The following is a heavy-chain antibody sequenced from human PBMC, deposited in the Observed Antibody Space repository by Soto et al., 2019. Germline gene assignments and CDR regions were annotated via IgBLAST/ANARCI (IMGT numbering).Heavy chain of an antibody. CDR1: GFTFSSYV. CDR2: ISYDGSNK. J-gene: IGHJ4*02. V-gene: IGHV3-30*18. D-gene: IGHD6-13*01. CDR3: AKDGRQLVGVYYFDY. Sequence: QVQLVESGGGVVQPGRSLRLSCAASGFTFSSYVMHWVRQAPGKGLEWVAVISYDGSNKYYADSVKGRFTISRDNSKNTLYLQMNSLRAEDTAVYYCAKDGRQLVGVYYFDYWGQGTLVTVSS.